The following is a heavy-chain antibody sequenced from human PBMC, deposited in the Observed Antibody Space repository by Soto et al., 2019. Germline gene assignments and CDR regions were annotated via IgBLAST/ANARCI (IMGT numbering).Heavy chain of an antibody. V-gene: IGHV3-23*01. CDR1: GFTFSSYA. CDR3: ANCWGWGSYRFVY. CDR2: ISGSGGST. J-gene: IGHJ4*02. D-gene: IGHD3-16*02. Sequence: GGSLRLSCAASGFTFSSYAMSWVRQAPGKGLEWVSAISGSGGSTYYADSVKGRFTISRDNSKNTLYLQMNSLRAEDTAVYYCANCWGWGSYRFVYWGQGTLVTVSS.